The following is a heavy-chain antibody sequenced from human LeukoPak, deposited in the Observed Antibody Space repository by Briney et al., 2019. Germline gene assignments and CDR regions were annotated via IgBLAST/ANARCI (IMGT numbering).Heavy chain of an antibody. CDR1: GGSISSSSYY. J-gene: IGHJ4*02. D-gene: IGHD3-3*01. V-gene: IGHV4-39*01. Sequence: SETLSPTCTVSGGSISSSSYYWGWLRQPPGTGLEWIGSIYSGGNTYYNPSLKSRITISVDASKNQCSLRLSSVTAADTAVYYCGRYDHPVITPIDSWGQGTLVTVSS. CDR3: GRYDHPVITPIDS. CDR2: IYSGGNT.